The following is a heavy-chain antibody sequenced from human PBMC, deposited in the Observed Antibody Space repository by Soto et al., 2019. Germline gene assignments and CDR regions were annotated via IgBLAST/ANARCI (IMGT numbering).Heavy chain of an antibody. V-gene: IGHV3-23*01. Sequence: GGSLRLSCVASGFIFSNYWMSWVRQAPGKGLEWVASINRSGDSTYYVDSVKGRFTISRDNPKNTLYLQMNSLRAEDTAVYYCAKGVPGIAVAGTGYFQHWGQGTLVTVSS. J-gene: IGHJ1*01. D-gene: IGHD6-19*01. CDR2: INRSGDST. CDR1: GFIFSNYW. CDR3: AKGVPGIAVAGTGYFQH.